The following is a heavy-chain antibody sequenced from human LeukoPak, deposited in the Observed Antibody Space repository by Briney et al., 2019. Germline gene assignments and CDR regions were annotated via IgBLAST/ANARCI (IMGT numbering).Heavy chain of an antibody. CDR2: INPNSGGT. CDR3: ASRYCGGDCYYEDAFDI. J-gene: IGHJ3*02. D-gene: IGHD2-21*02. Sequence: ASVTVSCKASGYTFTGYYMHWVRQAPGQGLEWMGWINPNSGGTNYAQKFQGRVTMTRDTSISTAYMELSRLRSDDTAVYYCASRYCGGDCYYEDAFDIWGQGTMVTVSS. CDR1: GYTFTGYY. V-gene: IGHV1-2*02.